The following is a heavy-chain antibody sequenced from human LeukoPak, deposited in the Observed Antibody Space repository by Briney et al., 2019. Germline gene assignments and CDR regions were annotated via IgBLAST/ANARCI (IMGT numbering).Heavy chain of an antibody. CDR3: ATLGAYSYGSGSRSAY. V-gene: IGHV1-69-2*01. J-gene: IGHJ4*02. D-gene: IGHD3-10*01. CDR2: VDPEDGET. Sequence: ASVKVSCKASGYTCTDYYMHWVQQAPGKGLEWMGRVDPEDGETIYAGKFQGRVTITADTSTDTAYMELSSLRSEDTAVYYCATLGAYSYGSGSRSAYWGQGTLVTVSS. CDR1: GYTCTDYY.